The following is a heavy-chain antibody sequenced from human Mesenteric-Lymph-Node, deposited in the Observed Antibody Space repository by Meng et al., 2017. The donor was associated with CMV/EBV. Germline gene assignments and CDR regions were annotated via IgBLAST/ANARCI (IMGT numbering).Heavy chain of an antibody. V-gene: IGHV4-34*01. CDR3: ARIPSNYDILTGYYKYYFDY. D-gene: IGHD3-9*01. J-gene: IGHJ4*02. Sequence: SFSCYNWSWIRQTPGKGLEWIGKINHIGSTNYNPSLKSRVTISVDTSKNQFSLKLSSVTAADTAVYYCARIPSNYDILTGYYKYYFDYWGQGTLVTVSS. CDR1: SFSCYN. CDR2: INHIGST.